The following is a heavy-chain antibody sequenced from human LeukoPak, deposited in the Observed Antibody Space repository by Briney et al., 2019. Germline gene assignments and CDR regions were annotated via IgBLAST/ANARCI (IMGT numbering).Heavy chain of an antibody. CDR2: IIHSGST. J-gene: IGHJ6*03. Sequence: SETLSLTCAVNGGSFSGYSWSWIRQSPGKGLEWIADIIHSGSTNYNPSLKSRVTISLDTSRNQFSLKLTSVTAADTAVYYCARGQTELGTAYYYYMDVSGKGTTVTVSS. CDR1: GGSFSGYS. D-gene: IGHD7-27*01. V-gene: IGHV4-34*01. CDR3: ARGQTELGTAYYYYMDV.